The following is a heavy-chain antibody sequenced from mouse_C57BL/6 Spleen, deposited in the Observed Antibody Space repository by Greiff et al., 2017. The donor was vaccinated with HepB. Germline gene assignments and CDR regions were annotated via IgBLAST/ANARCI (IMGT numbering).Heavy chain of an antibody. V-gene: IGHV2-5*01. CDR1: GFSLTSYG. CDR3: AISYYYGSSYFFFDY. D-gene: IGHD1-1*01. J-gene: IGHJ2*01. Sequence: QVQLKQSGPGLVQPSQSLSITCTVSGFSLTSYGVHWVRQSPGKGLEWLGVIWRGGSTDYNAAFMSRLSITKDNSKSQVFFKMNSLQADDTAIYYCAISYYYGSSYFFFDYWGQGTTLTVSS. CDR2: IWRGGST.